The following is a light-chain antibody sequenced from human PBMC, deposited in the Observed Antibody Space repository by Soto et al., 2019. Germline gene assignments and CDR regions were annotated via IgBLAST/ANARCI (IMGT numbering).Light chain of an antibody. CDR1: GSNLGAKYD. J-gene: IGLJ3*02. CDR3: QSYDTSLSGSV. CDR2: DNI. Sequence: QLVLTQPPSVSGAPGQKVTISCTGSGSNLGAKYDVHWYQQLPGTAPKLLIYDNINRPSGVPDRFSGSKSDTSASLAITGLQAEDEADYYCQSYDTSLSGSVFGGGTKLTVL. V-gene: IGLV1-40*01.